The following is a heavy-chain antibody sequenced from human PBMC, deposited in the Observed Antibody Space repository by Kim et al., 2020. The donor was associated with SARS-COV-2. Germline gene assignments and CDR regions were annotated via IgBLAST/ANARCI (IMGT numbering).Heavy chain of an antibody. CDR3: ARETGDFWSGYYYYGMDV. J-gene: IGHJ6*02. D-gene: IGHD3-3*01. V-gene: IGHV3-53*01. Sequence: GGSLRLSCAASGFTVSSNYMSWVRQAPGKGLEWVSVIYSGGSTYYADSVKGRFTISRDNSKNTLYLQMNSLRAEDTAVYYCARETGDFWSGYYYYGMDVWGQGTTVTVSS. CDR1: GFTVSSNY. CDR2: IYSGGST.